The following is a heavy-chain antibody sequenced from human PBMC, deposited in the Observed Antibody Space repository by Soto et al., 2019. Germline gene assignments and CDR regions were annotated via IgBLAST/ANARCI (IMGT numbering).Heavy chain of an antibody. Sequence: GSSVKFSCKAAGYTFTNYAMHWVRQAPGQILECMVWINAGNGNTKYXXKFQGRVXXTRDTSASTAXMELSXLRYEDTAVYYCARDTAPSDVWRQGTTVTVSS. CDR2: INAGNGNT. D-gene: IGHD4-17*01. J-gene: IGHJ6*02. V-gene: IGHV1-3*01. CDR3: ARDTAPSDV. CDR1: GYTFTNYA.